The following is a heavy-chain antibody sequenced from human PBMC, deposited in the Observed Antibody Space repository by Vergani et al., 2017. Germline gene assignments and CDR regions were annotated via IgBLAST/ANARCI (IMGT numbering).Heavy chain of an antibody. CDR3: ARLYDILTGFPPENDY. V-gene: IGHV5-51*01. D-gene: IGHD3-9*01. CDR1: GYSFTSYW. CDR2: IYPGDSDT. Sequence: EVQLVQSGAEVKKPGESLKISCKGSGYSFTSYWIGWVRQMPGKGLEWMGIIYPGDSDTRYSPSFQGQVTISADKSISTAYLQWSSLKASDTAMYYCARLYDILTGFPPENDYWGQGTLVTVSS. J-gene: IGHJ4*02.